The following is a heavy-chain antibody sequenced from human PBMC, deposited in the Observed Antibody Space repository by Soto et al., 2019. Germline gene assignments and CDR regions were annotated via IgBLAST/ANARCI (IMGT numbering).Heavy chain of an antibody. Sequence: PGGSLRLSCAASGFSFSDHYMDWVRQAPGKGLEWVARTRNKANRYTTEYAASVKGRFTISRDDSKNSLYLQMSSLQTEDTAVYYCCRLGDYNFWSGPDYWGQGTLVTVSS. D-gene: IGHD3-3*01. CDR1: GFSFSDHY. CDR3: CRLGDYNFWSGPDY. J-gene: IGHJ4*02. V-gene: IGHV3-72*01. CDR2: TRNKANRYTT.